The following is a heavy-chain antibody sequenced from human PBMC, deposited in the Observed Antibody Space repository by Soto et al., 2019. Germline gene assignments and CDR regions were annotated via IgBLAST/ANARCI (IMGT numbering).Heavy chain of an antibody. CDR2: IYYSGST. D-gene: IGHD3-22*01. J-gene: IGHJ4*02. CDR3: AREGPGSYYDSSGYFFDY. CDR1: GGSISSGGYY. V-gene: IGHV4-31*03. Sequence: SETLSLTCSVSGGSISSGGYYWSWIRQHPGKGLEWIGYIYYSGSTYYNPSIKSRDTISVDTSKNQFSLKLSSVTAADTAVYYCAREGPGSYYDSSGYFFDYWGQGTLVTVSS.